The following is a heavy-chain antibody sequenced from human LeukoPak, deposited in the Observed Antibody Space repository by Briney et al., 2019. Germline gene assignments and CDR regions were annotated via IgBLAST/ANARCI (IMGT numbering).Heavy chain of an antibody. Sequence: GGSLRLYCAASGFTFDDYAMHWVRQAPGKGLEWVSGISWNSASIGYADSVKGRFTTSRDNAKNSLYLRMNSLRAEDTSLYYCAKDTRSSGGYYYYYMDDWGKGTTVTVSS. CDR1: GFTFDDYA. D-gene: IGHD6-25*01. CDR3: AKDTRSSGGYYYYYMDD. CDR2: ISWNSASI. V-gene: IGHV3-9*01. J-gene: IGHJ6*03.